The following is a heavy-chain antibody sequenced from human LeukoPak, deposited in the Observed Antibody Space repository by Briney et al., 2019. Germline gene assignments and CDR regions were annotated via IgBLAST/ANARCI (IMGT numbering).Heavy chain of an antibody. CDR3: ARGGGWDIDY. CDR1: GSSFSSFW. D-gene: IGHD1-26*01. J-gene: IGHJ4*02. Sequence: PGGSLSLSCATSGSSFSSFWMSWVRQAPGKGLEWVGTIKEDGTVKLYVDSVKGRFTISRDKAGNSLYLQMNNLRAEDTAVYYGARGGGWDIDYWGQGTLVTVSS. CDR2: IKEDGTVK. V-gene: IGHV3-7*04.